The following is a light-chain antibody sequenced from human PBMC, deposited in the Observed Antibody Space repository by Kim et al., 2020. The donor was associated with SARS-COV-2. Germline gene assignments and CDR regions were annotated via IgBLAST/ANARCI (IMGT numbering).Light chain of an antibody. CDR1: QGIGYY. J-gene: IGKJ5*01. V-gene: IGKV1-16*02. Sequence: ASVGDRGTFICRASQGIGYYLAWFQEKPEKAPKSLIYASSSLQSGVPSKFSGSGYGADFTLTISSLQPEDFATYYCQQYNSYPPTFGQGTRLEIK. CDR2: ASS. CDR3: QQYNSYPPT.